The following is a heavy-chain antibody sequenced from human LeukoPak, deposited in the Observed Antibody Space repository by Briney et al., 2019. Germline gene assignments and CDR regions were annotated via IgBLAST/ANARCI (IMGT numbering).Heavy chain of an antibody. V-gene: IGHV1-24*01. J-gene: IGHJ5*02. CDR3: ARARITMVRGLDPTRTNWFDP. D-gene: IGHD3-10*01. Sequence: ASVKVSCKVSGYTLTELSMHWVRQAPGKGLEWMGGFDPEDGETIYAQKFQGRVTMTEDTSTDTAYMELSSLRSEDTAVYYCARARITMVRGLDPTRTNWFDPWGQGTLVTVSS. CDR1: GYTLTELS. CDR2: FDPEDGET.